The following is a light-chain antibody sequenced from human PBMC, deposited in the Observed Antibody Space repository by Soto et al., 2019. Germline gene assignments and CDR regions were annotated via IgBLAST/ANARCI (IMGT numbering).Light chain of an antibody. Sequence: EIVMTEFPAALSASTRKRATLSCRASQRVSSNVAWYQQKPGQAPRLPIYGASTRATGIPARFSGSGSGTDFTLTISRLEPEDFAVYYCQHYDGWPITFGQGTRLEIK. V-gene: IGKV3-15*01. CDR3: QHYDGWPIT. J-gene: IGKJ5*01. CDR2: GAS. CDR1: QRVSSN.